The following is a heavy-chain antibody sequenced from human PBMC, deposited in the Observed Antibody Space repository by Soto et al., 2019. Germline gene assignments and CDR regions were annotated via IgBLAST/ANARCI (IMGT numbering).Heavy chain of an antibody. D-gene: IGHD6-13*01. V-gene: IGHV1-69*01. CDR3: GTGSTSTKVES. CDR2: IIPIFGPA. Sequence: QVQLVQSGAEVKKPGSSVNVSCKASGGTLSRSAISWVRQAPGQGLEWMGGIIPIFGPAIYAQKFRGRVSIIADESTRTVYMEMSSLRAADTAVYYCGTGSTSTKVESWGQGTLGTVSS. J-gene: IGHJ4*02. CDR1: GGTLSRSA.